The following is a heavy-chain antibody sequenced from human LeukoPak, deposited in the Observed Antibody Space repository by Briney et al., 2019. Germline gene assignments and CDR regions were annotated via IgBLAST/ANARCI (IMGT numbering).Heavy chain of an antibody. J-gene: IGHJ6*04. CDR3: AREGVGGSPGYSSGAYGMDV. CDR1: GYTFTSYY. CDR2: INPSGRST. V-gene: IGHV1-46*01. Sequence: ASVKVSCKASGYTFTSYYMHWVRQAPRQGLEWMGIINPSGRSTSYAQKFQGRVTMTRDTSTSTVYMELSSLRSEETAVYYCAREGVGGSPGYSSGAYGMDVWGKGTTVTVSS. D-gene: IGHD6-19*01.